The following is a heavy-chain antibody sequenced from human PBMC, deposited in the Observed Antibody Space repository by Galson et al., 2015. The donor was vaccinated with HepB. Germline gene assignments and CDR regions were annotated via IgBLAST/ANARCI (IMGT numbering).Heavy chain of an antibody. V-gene: IGHV1-18*01. CDR1: GYTFTSYG. CDR2: ISAYNGNT. J-gene: IGHJ6*02. D-gene: IGHD2-2*02. CDR3: AREMSCSSTSCYTGVWWDYYYYGMDV. Sequence: SCKASGYTFTSYGISWVRQAPGQGLEWMGWISAYNGNTNYAQKLQGRVTMTTDTSTSTAYMELRSLRSDDTAVYYCAREMSCSSTSCYTGVWWDYYYYGMDVWGQGTTVTVSS.